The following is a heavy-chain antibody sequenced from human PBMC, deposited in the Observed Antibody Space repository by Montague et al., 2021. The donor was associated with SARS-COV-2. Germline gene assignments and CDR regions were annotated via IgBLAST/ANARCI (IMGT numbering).Heavy chain of an antibody. CDR3: ARANGYYSDY. D-gene: IGHD2-8*01. Sequence: SETLSLTCAVYGGSFSGYYWSWIRQPPGKGLEWIGEINHSGSTNYNPSLKSRVTISVDTSKNQFSLKLSSVTAADTAVYYCARANGYYSDYWGQGTLVTVSS. V-gene: IGHV4-34*01. CDR1: GGSFSGYY. J-gene: IGHJ4*02. CDR2: INHSGST.